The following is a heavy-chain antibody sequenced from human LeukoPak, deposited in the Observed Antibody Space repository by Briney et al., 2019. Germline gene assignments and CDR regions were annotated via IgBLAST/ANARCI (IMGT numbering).Heavy chain of an antibody. CDR2: INQDGSEK. D-gene: IGHD3-22*01. CDR3: ASDRDYYDSSGYLFDY. Sequence: GGSLRVSCAASGFTFSRYWMSWVRQAPGKGLEWVANINQDGSEKYYVDSVKGRFTISRDNAKNSLYLQMNSLRAEDTAVYYRASDRDYYDSSGYLFDYWGQGTLVTVSS. V-gene: IGHV3-7*01. CDR1: GFTFSRYW. J-gene: IGHJ4*02.